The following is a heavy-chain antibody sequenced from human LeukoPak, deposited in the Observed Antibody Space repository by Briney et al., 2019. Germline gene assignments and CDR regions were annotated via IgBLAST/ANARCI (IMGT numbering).Heavy chain of an antibody. CDR1: GYTFTGYY. D-gene: IGHD6-13*01. J-gene: IGHJ6*03. Sequence: ASVKVSCKASGYTFTGYYMHWVRQAPGQGLEWMGWINPNSGGTNYAQKFQGRVTMTRDTSISTAYMELSRLRSDDTAVYYCASQMWQQLASTYYYYYMDVWGKGTTVTISS. CDR3: ASQMWQQLASTYYYYYMDV. CDR2: INPNSGGT. V-gene: IGHV1-2*02.